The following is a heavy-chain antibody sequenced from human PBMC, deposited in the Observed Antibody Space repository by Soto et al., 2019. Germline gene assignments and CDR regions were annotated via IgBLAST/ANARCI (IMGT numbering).Heavy chain of an antibody. Sequence: EVPLLESGGGLVQPGGSLRLSCAASGFTFSSYAMSWVRQAPGKGLEWVSAISGSGGSTYYADSVKGRFTISRDNSKNTLYLQMNSLRAEDTAVYYCAKDRGYYDSSGYYPAHYFDYWGQGTLVTVSS. D-gene: IGHD3-22*01. V-gene: IGHV3-23*01. CDR1: GFTFSSYA. CDR2: ISGSGGST. J-gene: IGHJ4*02. CDR3: AKDRGYYDSSGYYPAHYFDY.